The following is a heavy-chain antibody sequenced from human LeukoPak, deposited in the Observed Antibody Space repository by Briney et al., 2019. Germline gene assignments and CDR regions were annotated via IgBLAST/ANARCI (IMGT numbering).Heavy chain of an antibody. CDR1: GFTLSSYA. Sequence: GGSLRLSCAASGFTLSSYAMSWVRQAPGKGLEWVSSISASGVMTYYADSVRGRFTVSRDNSKNSLYLQMSSPTAADTAVYYCAKDRSIGTYYTFDHWGQGTLVTVSS. CDR2: ISASGVMT. J-gene: IGHJ4*02. D-gene: IGHD1-26*01. CDR3: AKDRSIGTYYTFDH. V-gene: IGHV3-23*01.